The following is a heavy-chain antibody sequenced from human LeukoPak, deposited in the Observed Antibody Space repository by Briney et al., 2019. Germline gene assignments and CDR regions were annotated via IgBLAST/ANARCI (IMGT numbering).Heavy chain of an antibody. D-gene: IGHD1-26*01. J-gene: IGHJ4*02. V-gene: IGHV4-59*08. CDR1: GGSISSYY. CDR2: IYYSGST. CDR3: ASYGWESY. Sequence: SETLSLTCTVSGGSISSYYWSWIRQPPGKGLEWIGYIYYSGSTNYNPSLKSRVTISVDTSKNQFSLKLSSVTAADTAVYYCASYGWESYWGQGTLVTVSS.